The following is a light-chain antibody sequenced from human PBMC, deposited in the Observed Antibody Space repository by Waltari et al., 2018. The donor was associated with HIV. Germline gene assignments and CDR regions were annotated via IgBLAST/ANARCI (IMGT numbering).Light chain of an antibody. J-gene: IGKJ5*01. CDR1: QSISTY. CDR3: QQRSSWPIT. CDR2: GAS. Sequence: IVLTKSPATLSLSPGERAPLSCRASQSISTYLAWYQQKPGQAPRPLIYGASSRATGIPARFSGSGSGTDFTLTISSLEPGDFGVFYCQQRSSWPITFGQGTRLEIK. V-gene: IGKV3-11*01.